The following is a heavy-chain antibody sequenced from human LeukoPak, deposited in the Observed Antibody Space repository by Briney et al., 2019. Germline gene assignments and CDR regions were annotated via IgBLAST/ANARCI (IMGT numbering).Heavy chain of an antibody. CDR3: ARNHYGSGNDFDY. J-gene: IGHJ4*02. CDR1: GYTFTGYY. V-gene: IGHV1-2*02. Sequence: ASVKVSCKASGYTFTGYYMHWVRQAPGQGLEWMGWINPNSGGTNYAQKFQGRVTMTRDTSISTAYMELSRLRSDDTAVYYCARNHYGSGNDFDYWGQGTLVTVSS. CDR2: INPNSGGT. D-gene: IGHD3-10*01.